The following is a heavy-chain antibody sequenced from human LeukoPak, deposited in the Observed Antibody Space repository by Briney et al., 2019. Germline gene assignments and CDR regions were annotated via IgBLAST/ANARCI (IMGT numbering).Heavy chain of an antibody. V-gene: IGHV4-31*03. D-gene: IGHD6-6*01. CDR2: ISYSGST. CDR3: ASAPYSSSSVDY. J-gene: IGHJ4*02. CDR1: GGSISSGGYF. Sequence: PSETLSLTCTVSGGSISSGGYFWSWIRQHAGKGLEWIGYISYSGSTYYNPSLKSRVTISVDTSKNQFSLKLSAVSAADTAVYYCASAPYSSSSVDYWGQGTLVTVSS.